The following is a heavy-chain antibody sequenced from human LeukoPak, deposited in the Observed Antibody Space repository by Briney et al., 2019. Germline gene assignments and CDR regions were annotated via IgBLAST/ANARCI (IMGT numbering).Heavy chain of an antibody. V-gene: IGHV3-21*01. Sequence: GGSLRLSCAASGFTFSSYIMNWVRQAPGKGLEWVSSIGSSGTYVYYADSVRGRFTISRDNAKNSLYLQMNSLRAEDTAVYYCASEWRGGYWGQGTLVTVSS. J-gene: IGHJ4*02. D-gene: IGHD2-15*01. CDR3: ASEWRGGY. CDR1: GFTFSSYI. CDR2: IGSSGTYV.